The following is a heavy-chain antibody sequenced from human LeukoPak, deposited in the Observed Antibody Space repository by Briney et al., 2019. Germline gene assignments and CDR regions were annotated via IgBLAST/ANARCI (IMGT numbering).Heavy chain of an antibody. J-gene: IGHJ4*02. CDR3: ARDLPIFQTPFDY. D-gene: IGHD3-9*01. V-gene: IGHV3-21*04. CDR1: GFTFSSYS. Sequence: PGGSLRLSCAASGFTFSSYSMNWVRQAPGKGLEWVSSISSSSSYIYYADSVKGRFTISRDNAKNSLYLQMNSLRAEDTAVYYCARDLPIFQTPFDYWGQGTLVTVSS. CDR2: ISSSSSYI.